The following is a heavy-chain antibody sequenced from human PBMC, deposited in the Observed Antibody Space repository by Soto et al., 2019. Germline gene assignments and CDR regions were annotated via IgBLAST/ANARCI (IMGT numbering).Heavy chain of an antibody. CDR2: ISSSSSTI. D-gene: IGHD1-26*01. CDR1: GFTFSSYS. CDR3: ARVGGDSGSYPYYFDY. Sequence: VQLVESGGGLVQPGGSLRLSCAASGFTFSSYSMNWVRQAPGKGLEWVSYISSSSSTIYYADSVKGRFTISRDNAKNSLYLQMNSLRDEDTAVYYCARVGGDSGSYPYYFDYWGQGTLVTVSS. J-gene: IGHJ4*02. V-gene: IGHV3-48*02.